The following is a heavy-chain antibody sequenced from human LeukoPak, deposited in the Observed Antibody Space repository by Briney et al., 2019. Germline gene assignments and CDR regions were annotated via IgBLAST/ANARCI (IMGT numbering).Heavy chain of an antibody. CDR1: GGSISTSNYY. CDR2: IFYSGST. J-gene: IGHJ4*02. V-gene: IGHV4-39*07. CDR3: AKYGDYVGY. Sequence: PSETLSLTCTVSGGSISTSNYYWGWIRQPPGKGLEWIGNIFYSGSTYYNPSLKSRVTISVDTSKNQFSLKLSSVTAADTAVYYCAKYGDYVGYWGQGTLVTVSS. D-gene: IGHD4-17*01.